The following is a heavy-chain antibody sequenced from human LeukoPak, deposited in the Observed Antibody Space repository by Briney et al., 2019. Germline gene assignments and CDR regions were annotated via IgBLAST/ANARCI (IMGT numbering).Heavy chain of an antibody. V-gene: IGHV3-30*04. CDR2: ISYDGSNK. CDR1: GFTFSSYA. Sequence: GRSLRLSCAASGFTFSSYAMHWVRQAPGKGLEWVAVISYDGSNKYYADSVKGRFTISRDNSKNTLYLQMNSLRAEDTAVYYCAKMVTSGWPGNFYYYGMDVWGQGTTVTVS. J-gene: IGHJ6*02. D-gene: IGHD6-19*01. CDR3: AKMVTSGWPGNFYYYGMDV.